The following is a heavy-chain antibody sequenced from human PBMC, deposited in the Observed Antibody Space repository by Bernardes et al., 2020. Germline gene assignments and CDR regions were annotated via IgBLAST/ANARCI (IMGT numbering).Heavy chain of an antibody. CDR2: ISAYNGNT. J-gene: IGHJ4*02. CDR3: ARDMGRRYYDSSGYYLT. CDR1: GYTFTSYG. D-gene: IGHD3-22*01. Sequence: ASVKVSCKASGYTFTSYGISWVRQAPGQGLEWMGWISAYNGNTNYAQKLQGKVTMTTDTSTSTAYMELRSLRSDDTAGYYCARDMGRRYYDSSGYYLTWGQGTLVTVSS. V-gene: IGHV1-18*01.